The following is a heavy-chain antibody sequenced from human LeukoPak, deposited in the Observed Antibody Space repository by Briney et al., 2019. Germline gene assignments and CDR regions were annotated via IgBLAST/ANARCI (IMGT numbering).Heavy chain of an antibody. CDR2: IKQDGSEK. CDR3: ARDRLGRNYDSSGYHAFDI. V-gene: IGHV3-7*01. J-gene: IGHJ3*02. Sequence: GGSLRLSCAASGFTFSSYWMSWVRQAPGKGLEWVANIKQDGSEKYYVDSVKGRFTISRDNAKNSLYLQMNSLRAEDTAVYYCARDRLGRNYDSSGYHAFDIWGQGTMVTVSS. D-gene: IGHD3-22*01. CDR1: GFTFSSYW.